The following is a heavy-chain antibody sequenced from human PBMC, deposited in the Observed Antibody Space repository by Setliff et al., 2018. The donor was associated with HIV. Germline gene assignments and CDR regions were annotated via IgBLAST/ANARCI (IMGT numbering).Heavy chain of an antibody. D-gene: IGHD5-18*01. Sequence: GASVKVSCKASRYTFTSYYMHWVRQAPGQGLEWMGIIDPSGGSTYYAQKFQDRVTLTRDTSTTTVYMELSSLRSEDTAVYYGARRGSYSYGRRVYYYMDVWGKGTTVTVS. CDR3: ARRGSYSYGRRVYYYMDV. J-gene: IGHJ6*03. CDR2: IDPSGGST. CDR1: RYTFTSYY. V-gene: IGHV1-46*01.